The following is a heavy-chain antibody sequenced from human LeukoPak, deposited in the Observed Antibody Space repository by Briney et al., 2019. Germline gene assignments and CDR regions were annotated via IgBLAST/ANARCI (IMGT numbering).Heavy chain of an antibody. CDR2: IIPIFGIA. Sequence: SVKVSCKASGGTFSSYAISWVRQAPGQGLEWMGRIIPIFGIANYAQKFQGRVTITADKSTSTAYMELSSLRSEDTAVYYCARDGYCSGGSCLQAKYYYYYGMDAWGQGTTVTVSS. CDR1: GGTFSSYA. V-gene: IGHV1-69*04. D-gene: IGHD2-15*01. J-gene: IGHJ6*02. CDR3: ARDGYCSGGSCLQAKYYYYYGMDA.